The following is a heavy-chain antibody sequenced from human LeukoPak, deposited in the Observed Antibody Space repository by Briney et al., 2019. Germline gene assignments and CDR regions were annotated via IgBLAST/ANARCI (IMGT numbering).Heavy chain of an antibody. CDR2: MNTDGSTM. CDR3: ATAGKYRFDN. V-gene: IGHV3-74*01. J-gene: IGHJ5*02. Sequence: PGGSLRLSCAASGFIFSNYWMPWVRQAPGEELVWVSRMNTDGSTMNYADYVKGRFTISRNNAKNTLYLQMNSLATEDTAVYYCATAGKYRFDNWGQGILVTVSS. D-gene: IGHD6-19*01. CDR1: GFIFSNYW.